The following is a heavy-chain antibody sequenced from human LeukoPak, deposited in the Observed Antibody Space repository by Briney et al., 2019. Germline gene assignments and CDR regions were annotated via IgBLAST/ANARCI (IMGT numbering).Heavy chain of an antibody. J-gene: IGHJ4*02. Sequence: SETLSLTCAVYGGSFSGYYWTWIRQPPGKGLEWIGEINHSGSTNYNPSLKSRVTISVDTSKNQFSLKLSSVTAADTAVYYCARAITMVQGVIIYYFDYWGQGTLVTVSS. CDR1: GGSFSGYY. CDR3: ARAITMVQGVIIYYFDY. CDR2: INHSGST. D-gene: IGHD3-10*01. V-gene: IGHV4-34*01.